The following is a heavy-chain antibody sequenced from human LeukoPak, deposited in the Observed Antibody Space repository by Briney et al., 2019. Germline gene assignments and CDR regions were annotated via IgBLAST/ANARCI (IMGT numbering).Heavy chain of an antibody. CDR1: GDSVSSNSTA. CDR2: TYYRSKWYS. D-gene: IGHD5-24*01. Sequence: SQTLSLTCAISGDSVSSNSTACNWIRQSPSRGLEWLGRTYYRSKWYSDYAVSVKSRITINPDTSRNQFSLQLNSVTPEDTAVYYCARGGQGDGYSADEAFDMWGQGTMVTVSS. J-gene: IGHJ3*02. V-gene: IGHV6-1*01. CDR3: ARGGQGDGYSADEAFDM.